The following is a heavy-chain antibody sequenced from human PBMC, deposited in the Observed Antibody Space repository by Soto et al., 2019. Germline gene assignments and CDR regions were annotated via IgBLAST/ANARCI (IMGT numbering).Heavy chain of an antibody. V-gene: IGHV3-7*01. D-gene: IGHD1-26*01. Sequence: EVQLVESGGGLVQPGGSLRLSCAASGFTFSNYWMNWVRQAPGKGLEWVANINQDGSEKYYVDSVKGRFTMSRDNAKNSLYLQMNSLRAEDTAVYYCARMVRSGTYGNYDYYAMDVWGQVTTVTVSS. J-gene: IGHJ6*02. CDR2: INQDGSEK. CDR1: GFTFSNYW. CDR3: ARMVRSGTYGNYDYYAMDV.